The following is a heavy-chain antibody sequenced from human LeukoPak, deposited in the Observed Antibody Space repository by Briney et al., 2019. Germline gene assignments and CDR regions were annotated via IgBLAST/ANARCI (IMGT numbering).Heavy chain of an antibody. CDR3: AGNYGPYYFDY. J-gene: IGHJ4*02. CDR2: IWYDGSNK. Sequence: GGSLRLSCAASGFTFSNYGMHWVRQAPGKGLEWVAVIWYDGSNKYYADSVKGRFTISRDNSKSTLYLQMNSLRAEDTAVYYCAGNYGPYYFDYWGQGTLVTVSS. D-gene: IGHD3-10*01. V-gene: IGHV3-33*01. CDR1: GFTFSNYG.